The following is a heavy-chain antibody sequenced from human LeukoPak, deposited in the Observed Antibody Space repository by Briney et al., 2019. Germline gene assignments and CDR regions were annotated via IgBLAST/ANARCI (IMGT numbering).Heavy chain of an antibody. Sequence: GGSLRLSCAASGFTFSSYSMNWVRQAPGKGLEWVSSISSSSSYIYYADSVKGRFTISRDNAKNSLYLQMNSLRAEDTAVYYCARDQANGGSEWYFDLWGRGTLVTVSS. D-gene: IGHD7-27*01. V-gene: IGHV3-21*01. CDR2: ISSSSSYI. CDR1: GFTFSSYS. J-gene: IGHJ2*01. CDR3: ARDQANGGSEWYFDL.